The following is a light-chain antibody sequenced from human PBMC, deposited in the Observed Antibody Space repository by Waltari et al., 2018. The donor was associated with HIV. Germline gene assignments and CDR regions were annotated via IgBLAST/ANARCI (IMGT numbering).Light chain of an antibody. CDR2: SNN. Sequence: QSVLTPPPSASGTPGQRVTISCSGSSSNLGSNTVNWYQQLPGTAPKLLISSNNQRPSGVPDRFSGSKSGTSVSLAISGLQSEDDTDYYCAAWDDSLNGWVFGGGTKLTVL. V-gene: IGLV1-44*01. CDR1: SSNLGSNT. CDR3: AAWDDSLNGWV. J-gene: IGLJ3*02.